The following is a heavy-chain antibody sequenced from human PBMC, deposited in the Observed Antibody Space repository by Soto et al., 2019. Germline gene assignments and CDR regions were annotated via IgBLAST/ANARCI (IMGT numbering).Heavy chain of an antibody. CDR2: IKQDGSEK. V-gene: IGHV3-7*01. J-gene: IGHJ4*02. D-gene: IGHD6-13*01. CDR3: ARAQGIAAADFDY. CDR1: GFTFSSYW. Sequence: EVQLVESGGGLVQPGGSLRLSCAASGFTFSSYWMSWVRQAPGEGLEWVANIKQDGSEKYYVDSVKGRFTISRDNAKNSLYLQMNSLRAEDTAVYYCARAQGIAAADFDYWGQGTLVTVSS.